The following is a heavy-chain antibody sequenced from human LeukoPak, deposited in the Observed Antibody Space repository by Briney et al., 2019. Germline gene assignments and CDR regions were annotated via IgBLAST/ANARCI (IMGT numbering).Heavy chain of an antibody. D-gene: IGHD5-24*01. V-gene: IGHV3-48*01. CDR3: ARDYKYAFDN. J-gene: IGHJ4*02. CDR2: IGIDSGNT. CDR1: GFTFSDYS. Sequence: GGSLRLSCAASGFTFSDYSMNWVRQAPGKGLEWISYIGIDSGNTNYADSVKGRFTISGDKAKNSRYLQMNSLRVEDTAVYYCARDYKYAFDNWGQGTLVTVSS.